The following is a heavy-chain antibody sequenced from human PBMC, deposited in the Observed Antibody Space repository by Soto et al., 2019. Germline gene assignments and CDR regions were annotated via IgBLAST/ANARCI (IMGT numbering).Heavy chain of an antibody. Sequence: SSETLSLTCTVSGGSISSSSYYWGWIRQPPGKGLEWIGSIYYSGSTYYNPSLKSRVTISVDTSKNQFSLKLSSVTAADTAVYYCARHRHLSGYGFPPETEYWGQGTLVTVSS. CDR2: IYYSGST. J-gene: IGHJ4*02. CDR1: GGSISSSSYY. V-gene: IGHV4-39*01. D-gene: IGHD5-12*01. CDR3: ARHRHLSGYGFPPETEY.